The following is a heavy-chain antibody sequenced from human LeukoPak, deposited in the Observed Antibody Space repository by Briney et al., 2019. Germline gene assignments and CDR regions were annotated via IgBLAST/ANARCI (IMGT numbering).Heavy chain of an antibody. J-gene: IGHJ4*02. CDR2: ISGSGGST. D-gene: IGHD6-13*01. CDR1: GFTFSSYA. V-gene: IGHV3-23*01. CDR3: AKDRYSSSWYFDY. Sequence: GGSLRLSCAASGFTFSSYAMSWVRQAPGKGLELVSAISGSGGSTYYADSVKGRFTISRDNSKNTLYLQMNSLRAEDTAVYYCAKDRYSSSWYFDYWGQGTLVTVSS.